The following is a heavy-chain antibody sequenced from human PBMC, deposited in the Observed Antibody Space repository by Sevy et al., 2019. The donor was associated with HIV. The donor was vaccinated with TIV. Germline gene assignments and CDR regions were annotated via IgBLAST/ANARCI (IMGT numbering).Heavy chain of an antibody. CDR2: IYYSGST. D-gene: IGHD3-3*01. J-gene: IGHJ4*02. V-gene: IGHV4-59*01. CDR1: GGSISSYY. CDR3: ARVLFWGGYYSYYFDY. Sequence: SETLSLTCTVSGGSISSYYWSWIRQPPGKGLEWIGYIYYSGSTNYNPSLKSRVTISLDTSKNQFSLKLSSVTAADTAGYYCARVLFWGGYYSYYFDYWGQGTLVTVSS.